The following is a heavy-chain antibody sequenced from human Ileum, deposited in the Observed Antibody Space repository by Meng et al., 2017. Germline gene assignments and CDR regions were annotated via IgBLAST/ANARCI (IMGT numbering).Heavy chain of an antibody. CDR1: GGSVNSGSYY. V-gene: IGHV4-61*01. Sequence: KGAGPELGWRSVTMSLTCTASGGSVNSGSYYWNCIRQPAGKGPEWIAYIYYPGSTNYNPSLKSRVIISADTSKNQFSLKLSSVTAAATDVYYCARAETALDYWGQGTLVTVSS. J-gene: IGHJ4*02. D-gene: IGHD5-18*01. CDR3: ARAETALDY. CDR2: IYYPGST.